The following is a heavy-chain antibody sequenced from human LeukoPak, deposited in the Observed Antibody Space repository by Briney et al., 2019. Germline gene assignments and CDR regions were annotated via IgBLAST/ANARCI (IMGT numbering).Heavy chain of an antibody. D-gene: IGHD1-1*01. Sequence: KPSQTLSLTCAVSGGSISSGGYSWSWIRQPPGKGLEWIGYIYHSGSTYYNPSLKSRVTISVDRSKNQFSLKLSSVTAADTAVYYCARAASNSRALDYWGQGTLVTVSS. CDR3: ARAASNSRALDY. V-gene: IGHV4-30-2*01. CDR2: IYHSGST. CDR1: GGSISSGGYS. J-gene: IGHJ4*02.